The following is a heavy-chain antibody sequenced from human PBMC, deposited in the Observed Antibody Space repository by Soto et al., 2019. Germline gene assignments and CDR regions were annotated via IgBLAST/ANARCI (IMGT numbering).Heavy chain of an antibody. CDR1: GFTFSSYA. D-gene: IGHD3-16*02. Sequence: EVQLLESGGGLVQPGGSLRLSCAASGFTFSSYAMSWVRQAPGKGLEWVSAISGSGGSTYYADSVKGRFTISRDNSKNTLYLQMNSLRAEDTAVYYCAKEITFGGVIVWLRTASRYNDYWGQGTLVTVSS. V-gene: IGHV3-23*01. J-gene: IGHJ4*02. CDR2: ISGSGGST. CDR3: AKEITFGGVIVWLRTASRYNDY.